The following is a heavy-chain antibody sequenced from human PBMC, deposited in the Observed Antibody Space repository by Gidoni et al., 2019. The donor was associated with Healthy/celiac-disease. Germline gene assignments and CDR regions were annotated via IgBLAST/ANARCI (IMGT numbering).Heavy chain of an antibody. D-gene: IGHD3-22*01. Sequence: QLQLQESGPGLVKPSETLSLTCTVSGGSISSSSYYWGWIRQPPGKGLEWIGSIYYSGSTYYNPSLKSRVTISVDTSKNQFSLKLSSVTAADTAVYYCARHDSSGYYPRYWGQGTLVTVSS. J-gene: IGHJ4*02. CDR1: GGSISSSSYY. CDR3: ARHDSSGYYPRY. V-gene: IGHV4-39*01. CDR2: IYYSGST.